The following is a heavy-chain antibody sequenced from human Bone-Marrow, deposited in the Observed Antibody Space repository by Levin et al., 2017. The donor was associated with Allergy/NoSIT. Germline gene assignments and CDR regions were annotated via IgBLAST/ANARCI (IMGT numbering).Heavy chain of an antibody. CDR1: GFNVSKNY. CDR3: GSGYPVDY. V-gene: IGHV3-53*01. J-gene: IGHJ4*02. Sequence: PGGSLRLSCAASGFNVSKNYMSWVRQTPEKGLQWVSEIDDSGITYYAEFVKGRFTISRDNPKNTLYLQMDSLGVDDTAVYFCGSGYPVDYWGRGTRVTVSS. D-gene: IGHD3-22*01. CDR2: IDDSGIT.